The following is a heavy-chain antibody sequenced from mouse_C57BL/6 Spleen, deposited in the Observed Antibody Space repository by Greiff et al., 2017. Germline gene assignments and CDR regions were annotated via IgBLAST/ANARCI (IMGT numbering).Heavy chain of an antibody. D-gene: IGHD1-1*02. CDR2: ISSGSSTI. Sequence: DVQLVESGGGLVKPGGSLKLSCAASGFTFSDYGMHWVRQAPEKGLEWVAYISSGSSTIYYADTVKGRFTISRDNAKNTLFLQMTSLRSEDTAMYYCARGGKTYAMDYWGQGTSITVSS. J-gene: IGHJ4*01. CDR1: GFTFSDYG. V-gene: IGHV5-17*01. CDR3: ARGGKTYAMDY.